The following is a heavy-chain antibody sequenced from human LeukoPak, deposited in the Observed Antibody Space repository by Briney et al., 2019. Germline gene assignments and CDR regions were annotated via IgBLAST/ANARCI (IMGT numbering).Heavy chain of an antibody. CDR2: INPSGGNT. J-gene: IGHJ4*02. V-gene: IGHV1-46*01. CDR1: GYTFTSSY. Sequence: ASVKVSCKASGYTFTSSYMHWVRQAPGQGLEWMGIINPSGGNTTYAQKFQGRVTMTRDMSTSTVYMELSSLRSEDTAVYYCASDPGYDTSGYYYGYFDYWGLGTLVTVSS. CDR3: ASDPGYDTSGYYYGYFDY. D-gene: IGHD3-22*01.